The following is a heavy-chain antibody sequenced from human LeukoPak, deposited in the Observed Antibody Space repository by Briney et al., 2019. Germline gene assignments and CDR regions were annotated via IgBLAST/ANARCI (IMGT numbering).Heavy chain of an antibody. CDR3: AKDMSGGDCPDY. Sequence: GRSLRLSCAASAFTFSSYGMHWVRQAPGKGLEWVALISYDGSDKDYAKSVKGRFTISRDNSKNTLYLQMNSLRAEDTAVYYCAKDMSGGDCPDYWGQGTLVTVSS. V-gene: IGHV3-30*18. D-gene: IGHD2-21*02. CDR1: AFTFSSYG. CDR2: ISYDGSDK. J-gene: IGHJ4*02.